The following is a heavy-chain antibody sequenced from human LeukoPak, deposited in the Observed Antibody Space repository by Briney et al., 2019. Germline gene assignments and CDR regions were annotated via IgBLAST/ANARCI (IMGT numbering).Heavy chain of an antibody. D-gene: IGHD4-17*01. CDR2: MNPSTGNR. CDR1: GYTFTSYD. CDR3: ARTDGDLDY. V-gene: IGHV1-8*01. J-gene: IGHJ4*02. Sequence: EASVKVSCKASGYTFTSYDINWVRQATGQGLEWMGWMNPSTGNRGYAPKFQDRVSMTRDTSINTAYMELSSLRSEDTAVYYCARTDGDLDYWGQGTLVTVSS.